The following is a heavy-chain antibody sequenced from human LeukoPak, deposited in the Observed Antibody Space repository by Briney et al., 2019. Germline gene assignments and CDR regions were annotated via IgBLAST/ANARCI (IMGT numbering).Heavy chain of an antibody. CDR1: GYSFTSYW. CDR3: ATTANHDTFDI. D-gene: IGHD2-21*02. CDR2: IYPTDSDT. V-gene: IGHV5-51*01. Sequence: GESLKISCKGSGYSFTSYWIAWVRQMPGKGLEWMGIIYPTDSDTRYSPSFQGQVTLSADKSINTAYLQWNSLKASDTGIYYCATTANHDTFDIWGQGTLVTVSS. J-gene: IGHJ3*02.